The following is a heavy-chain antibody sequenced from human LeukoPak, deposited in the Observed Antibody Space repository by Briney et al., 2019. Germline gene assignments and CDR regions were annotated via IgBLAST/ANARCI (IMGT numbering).Heavy chain of an antibody. CDR3: ARIRSPNEDAFDI. CDR1: GFIFSSYW. Sequence: GSLRLSCAASGFIFSSYWMHWVRQAPGKGLVWVSRINSDGSSTSYADSVKGRFTISRDSAKNSLSLQMNSLRVADTAIYYCARIRSPNEDAFDIWGQGTMVTVSS. V-gene: IGHV3-74*01. CDR2: INSDGSST. J-gene: IGHJ3*02.